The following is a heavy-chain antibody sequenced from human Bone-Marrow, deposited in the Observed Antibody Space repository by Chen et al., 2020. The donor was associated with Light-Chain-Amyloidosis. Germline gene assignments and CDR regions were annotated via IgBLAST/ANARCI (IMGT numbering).Heavy chain of an antibody. V-gene: IGHV1-8*01. Sequence: QVQLVHSGAEVKKPGASVKVSCKASGYTFTSFDINWVRQATGQGLECMGWINPNSGNRGYAQKFQGRVTMTTDTSISTAYMELSSLRPDDTAVYYCTRTLVRGEFGMDVWGQGTSVTVSS. CDR1: GYTFTSFD. CDR3: TRTLVRGEFGMDV. CDR2: INPNSGNR. J-gene: IGHJ6*02. D-gene: IGHD3-10*01.